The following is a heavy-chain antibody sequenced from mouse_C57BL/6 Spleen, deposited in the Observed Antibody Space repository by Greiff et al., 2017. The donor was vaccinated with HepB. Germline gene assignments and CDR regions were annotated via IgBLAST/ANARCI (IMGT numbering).Heavy chain of an antibody. J-gene: IGHJ3*01. Sequence: EVMLVESGAELVKPGASVKLSCTASGFNIKDYYMHWVKQRTEQGLEWIGRIDPEDGETKYAPKFQGKATITADTSSNTAYLQLSSLTSEDTAVYYCAREAFYDGYFPWFAYWGQGTLVTVSA. CDR3: AREAFYDGYFPWFAY. D-gene: IGHD2-3*01. CDR2: IDPEDGET. CDR1: GFNIKDYY. V-gene: IGHV14-2*01.